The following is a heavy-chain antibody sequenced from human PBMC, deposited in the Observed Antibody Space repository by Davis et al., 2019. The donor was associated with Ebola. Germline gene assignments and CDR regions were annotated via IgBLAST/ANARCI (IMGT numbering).Heavy chain of an antibody. Sequence: ADTLSPTCSVPGGPIRSRDHYWGWVRQPRGRGLEWIGSLDYSVNTYDNPSLKSRLTMSVDTSKNQFSLKLRSVTAADTAVYYCARMTIFGVAINWVDTWGQGTMVTVSS. CDR3: ARMTIFGVAINWVDT. CDR2: LDYSVNT. D-gene: IGHD3-3*01. V-gene: IGHV4-39*01. CDR1: GGPIRSRDHY. J-gene: IGHJ5*02.